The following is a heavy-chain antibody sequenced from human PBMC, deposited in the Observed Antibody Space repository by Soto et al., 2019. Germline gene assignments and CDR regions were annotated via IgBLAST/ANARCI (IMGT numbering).Heavy chain of an antibody. CDR1: GGSISSYY. J-gene: IGHJ5*02. CDR3: SRATHSYYDILTGYFVAWFDP. Sequence: SETLSLTCTVSGGSISSYYWSWIRQPPGKGLEWIGYIYYSGSTNYNPSIKSRVTISVDTSKNQFSLKLSSVTAADTAVYYCSRATHSYYDILTGYFVAWFDPWGQGTLVTVSS. CDR2: IYYSGST. V-gene: IGHV4-59*01. D-gene: IGHD3-9*01.